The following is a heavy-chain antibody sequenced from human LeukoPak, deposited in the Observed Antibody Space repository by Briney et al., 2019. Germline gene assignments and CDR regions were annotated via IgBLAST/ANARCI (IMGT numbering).Heavy chain of an antibody. CDR1: GYKFTNYW. Sequence: GESLQISCKCSGYKFTNYWIGWVRQMPGKGLEWTGNIYPGDSEPRNNPSFQGQVTIAADKSITPPYLDQSSLRPSDTAIISWARAIVYDSNGYYGDYWGQGALVTVSS. D-gene: IGHD3-22*01. CDR2: IYPGDSEP. V-gene: IGHV5-51*01. J-gene: IGHJ4*02. CDR3: ARAIVYDSNGYYGDY.